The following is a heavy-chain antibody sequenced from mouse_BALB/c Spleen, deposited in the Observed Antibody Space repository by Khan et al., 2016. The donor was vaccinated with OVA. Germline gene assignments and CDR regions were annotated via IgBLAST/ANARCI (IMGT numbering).Heavy chain of an antibody. CDR3: ARGYFGNYEFAY. D-gene: IGHD2-1*01. CDR2: IFPGTGTT. Sequence: QIQLVQSGAELVKPGASVKLSCKTSGYTFTSYWIQWVKQRPGQGLGWIGQIFPGTGTTYYNENFKGKATLTVDTSSNTAYMQFSSLTSEDSAVYFCARGYFGNYEFAYWGQGTLVTGSP. V-gene: IGHV1S132*01. CDR1: GYTFTSYW. J-gene: IGHJ3*01.